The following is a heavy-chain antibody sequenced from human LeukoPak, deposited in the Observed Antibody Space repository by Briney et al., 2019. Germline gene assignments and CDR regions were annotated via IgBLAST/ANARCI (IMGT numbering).Heavy chain of an antibody. Sequence: GGSLRLSCAASGFTFSSYAMSWVRQAPGKGLEWVSAISGSGGSTYYADSVKGRFTISRDNSKNTLYLQMNSLRAEDTAVYYCARASGPYYDILTGYWKAPMDVWGKGTTVTVSS. CDR3: ARASGPYYDILTGYWKAPMDV. J-gene: IGHJ6*03. V-gene: IGHV3-23*01. CDR1: GFTFSSYA. CDR2: ISGSGGST. D-gene: IGHD3-9*01.